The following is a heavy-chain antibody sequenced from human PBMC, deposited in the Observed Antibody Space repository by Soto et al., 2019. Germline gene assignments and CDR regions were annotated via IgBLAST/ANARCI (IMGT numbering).Heavy chain of an antibody. J-gene: IGHJ4*02. CDR1: GGTFSSYA. D-gene: IGHD3-22*01. Sequence: SVKVSCKASGGTFSSYAISWVRQAPGQGLEWMGGIIPIFGTANYAQKFQGRVTITADESTSTAYMELSSLRSGDTAVYYCARARTSSGYSDYWGQGTLVTVSS. V-gene: IGHV1-69*13. CDR2: IIPIFGTA. CDR3: ARARTSSGYSDY.